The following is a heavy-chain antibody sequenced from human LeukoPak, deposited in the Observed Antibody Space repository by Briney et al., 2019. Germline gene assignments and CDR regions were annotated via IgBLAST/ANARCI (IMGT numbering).Heavy chain of an antibody. V-gene: IGHV3-21*01. Sequence: GGSLRLSCAASGFTLSSYSMNWVRQAPGKGLEWVSSISSSSYIYYADSVKGRFTISRDNAKNSLYLQMNSLRAEDTAVYYCARKAGAFSDFDYWGQGTLVTVSS. CDR1: GFTLSSYS. CDR2: ISSSSYI. CDR3: ARKAGAFSDFDY. J-gene: IGHJ4*02. D-gene: IGHD1-26*01.